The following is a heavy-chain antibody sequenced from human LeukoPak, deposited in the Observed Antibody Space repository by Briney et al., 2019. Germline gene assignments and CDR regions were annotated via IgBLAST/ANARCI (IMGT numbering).Heavy chain of an antibody. J-gene: IGHJ6*02. Sequence: ASVKVSCKASGYTFTSYDINWVRQATGQGLEWMGWMNPNSGNTGYAQKFQGRVTMTRNTSISTAYMELSSLRSEDTAVYYCASQYSSSWYWNYYYGMDVWGQGTMVTVSS. CDR2: MNPNSGNT. D-gene: IGHD6-13*01. V-gene: IGHV1-8*01. CDR3: ASQYSSSWYWNYYYGMDV. CDR1: GYTFTSYD.